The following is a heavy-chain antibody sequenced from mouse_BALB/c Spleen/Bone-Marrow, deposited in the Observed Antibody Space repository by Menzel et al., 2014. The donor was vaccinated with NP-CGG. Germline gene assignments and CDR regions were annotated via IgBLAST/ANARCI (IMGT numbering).Heavy chain of an antibody. D-gene: IGHD3-2*02. CDR1: GFTFSSHG. J-gene: IGHJ2*01. CDR2: ISSGGSST. V-gene: IGHV5-6*02. CDR3: TRRPLQANSYFDC. Sequence: DVMLVESGGDLVKPGGSLKLSCVASGFTFSSHGMSWVRQTPDKRLEWVATISSGGSSTYYPASVKGRFTISRDNAKSTLYLQMSSLNSEDTAMYYCTRRPLQANSYFDCWGQGTTLTVSS.